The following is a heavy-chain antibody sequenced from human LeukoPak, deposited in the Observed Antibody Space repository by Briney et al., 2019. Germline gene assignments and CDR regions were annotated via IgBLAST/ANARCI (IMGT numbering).Heavy chain of an antibody. CDR3: AKSGLMVRGLDAFDI. D-gene: IGHD3-10*01. CDR1: GFTFSNYG. Sequence: PGGSLRLSCAASGFTFSNYGMSWVRQAPGKGLEWVSAISGSGGSTYYADSVKGRFTISRDNSKNTLHLQMNSLRAEDTAVYYCAKSGLMVRGLDAFDIWGQGTMVTVSS. J-gene: IGHJ3*02. CDR2: ISGSGGST. V-gene: IGHV3-23*01.